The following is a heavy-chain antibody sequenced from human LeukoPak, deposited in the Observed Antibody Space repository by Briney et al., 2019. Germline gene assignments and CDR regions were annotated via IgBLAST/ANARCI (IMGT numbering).Heavy chain of an antibody. Sequence: SETLSLTCTVSGGSISSYYWSWIRQPPGKGLEWIGYIYYSGSTNYNPSLKSRVTISVDTSKNQFSLKLSSVTAADTAVYYCARDLRYCSGGSCYLGNFDSWGQGTLVTVSS. V-gene: IGHV4-59*01. CDR1: GGSISSYY. J-gene: IGHJ4*02. CDR2: IYYSGST. CDR3: ARDLRYCSGGSCYLGNFDS. D-gene: IGHD2-15*01.